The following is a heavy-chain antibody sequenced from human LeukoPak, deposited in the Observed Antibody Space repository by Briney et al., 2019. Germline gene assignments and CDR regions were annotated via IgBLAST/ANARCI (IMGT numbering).Heavy chain of an antibody. CDR2: INHSGST. CDR3: ARRIVVVPAATEGGNWFDP. Sequence: SETLSLTCTVSGGSISSSSYYWGWIRQPPGKGLEWIGEINHSGSTNYNPSLKSRVTISVDTSKNQFSLKLSSVTAADTAVYYCARRIVVVPAATEGGNWFDPWGQGTLVTVSS. CDR1: GGSISSSSYY. D-gene: IGHD2-2*01. J-gene: IGHJ5*02. V-gene: IGHV4-39*07.